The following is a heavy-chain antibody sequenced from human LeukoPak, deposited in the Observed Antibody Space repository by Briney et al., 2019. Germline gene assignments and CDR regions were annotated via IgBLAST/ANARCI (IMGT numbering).Heavy chain of an antibody. CDR3: AILPFSTGYHPFDY. V-gene: IGHV1-2*06. CDR1: GYTFTGYY. CDR2: INPNSGGT. Sequence: ASVKVSCKASGYTFTGYYMHWVRQAPGQGLEWMGRINPNSGGTNYAQKLQGRVTMTRDTSISTAYMELSRLRSDDTAVYYCAILPFSTGYHPFDYWGQGTLVTVSS. J-gene: IGHJ4*02. D-gene: IGHD6-25*01.